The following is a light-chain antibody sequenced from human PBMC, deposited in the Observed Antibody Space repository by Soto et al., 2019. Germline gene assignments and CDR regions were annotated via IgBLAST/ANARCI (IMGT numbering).Light chain of an antibody. CDR1: QDITASY. V-gene: IGKV3-20*01. J-gene: IGKJ2*01. CDR2: GAS. CDR3: QQYNNSPYT. Sequence: EIVLTQSPGTLSLSPGERATLSCRSRQDITASYLAWYQQKPGQAPRLLIYGASNRATGISDRFSGSGSGTAFTLTISGLEPEDFAVYYCQQYNNSPYTFGLGTKLEIK.